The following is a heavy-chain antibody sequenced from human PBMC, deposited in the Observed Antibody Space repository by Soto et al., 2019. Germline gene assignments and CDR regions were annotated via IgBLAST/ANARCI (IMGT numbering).Heavy chain of an antibody. Sequence: PRRSQRLGWAPGGCRLRTYALSGFRQGQGKGLEWVSSIRSNSTYRFYADSVKGRFIISRDNAKLSLYLQMNRLRAEDTAVYYYVRALVRYTKVPFAHWGEGTLVTVYS. CDR1: GCRLRTYA. V-gene: IGHV3-21*01. J-gene: IGHJ4*02. CDR3: VRALVRYTKVPFAH. D-gene: IGHD3-10*01. CDR2: IRSNSTYR.